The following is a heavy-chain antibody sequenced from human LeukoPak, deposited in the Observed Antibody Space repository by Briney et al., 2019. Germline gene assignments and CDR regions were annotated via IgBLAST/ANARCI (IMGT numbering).Heavy chain of an antibody. J-gene: IGHJ4*02. CDR1: GDSFNSYY. V-gene: IGHV4-59*01. CDR3: ARAQGGNSYFDC. CDR2: IYYSGST. Sequence: SSETLSLTCTVSGDSFNSYYWNWIRQPPGKGLEWIGYIYYSGSTNYNPSLKSRVTVSVDTSKNQFSLKLSSVTAADTAVYYCARAQGGNSYFDCWGQGTLVTVSS. D-gene: IGHD4-23*01.